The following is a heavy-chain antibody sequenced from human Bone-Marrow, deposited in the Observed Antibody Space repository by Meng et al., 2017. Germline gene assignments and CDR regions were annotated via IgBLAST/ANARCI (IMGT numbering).Heavy chain of an antibody. Sequence: GESLKISCAASGFTFSSYGMHWVRQAPGKGLEWVAVIWYDGSNKYYADSVKGRFTISRDNSKNTLYLQMNSLRAEDTAVYYCAREMYDSSGYYRYYGMDVWGQGTTVTVSS. CDR2: IWYDGSNK. J-gene: IGHJ6*02. D-gene: IGHD3-22*01. CDR3: AREMYDSSGYYRYYGMDV. V-gene: IGHV3-33*01. CDR1: GFTFSSYG.